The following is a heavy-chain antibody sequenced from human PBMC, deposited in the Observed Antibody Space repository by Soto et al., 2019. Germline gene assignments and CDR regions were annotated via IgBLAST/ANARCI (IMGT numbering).Heavy chain of an antibody. J-gene: IGHJ4*02. CDR2: ISYDGSNK. D-gene: IGHD3-22*01. CDR1: GFTFSSYA. CDR3: ARAAEITIIVVVITHLDY. V-gene: IGHV3-30-3*01. Sequence: QVQLVESGGGVVQPGRSLRLSCAASGFTFSSYAMHWVRQAPGKGLEWVAVISYDGSNKYYADSVKGRFTISRDNSKNTLYLQMNSLRAEDTAVYYCARAAEITIIVVVITHLDYWGQGTLVTVSS.